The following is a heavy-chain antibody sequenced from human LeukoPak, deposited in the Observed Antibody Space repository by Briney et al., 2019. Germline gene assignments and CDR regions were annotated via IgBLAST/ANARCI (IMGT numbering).Heavy chain of an antibody. CDR1: GFTVSSIH. Sequence: GGSLRLSCAASGFTVSSIHMVWVRQAPGKGLEWVSAISGSGGDTWYADSVRGRFTISRDNSKNTLYMQVNSLRAEDTAVYYCAKDYYDISGSRYDFWGQGTLVTVSS. V-gene: IGHV3-23*01. CDR3: AKDYYDISGSRYDF. D-gene: IGHD3-22*01. J-gene: IGHJ4*02. CDR2: ISGSGGDT.